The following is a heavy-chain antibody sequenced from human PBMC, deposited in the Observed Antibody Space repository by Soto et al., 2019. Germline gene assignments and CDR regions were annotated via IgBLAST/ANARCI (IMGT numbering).Heavy chain of an antibody. CDR2: IYYSGST. D-gene: IGHD2-15*01. CDR1: GGSISSSSYY. Sequence: QLQLQESGPGLVKPSETLSLTCTVSGGSISSSSYYWGWIRQPPGKGLEWIGSIYYSGSTYYNPSLKSRVTISVDTSKNQFSLKLSSVTAADTAVYYCARVVATLDQFDPWGQGTLVTVSS. J-gene: IGHJ5*02. CDR3: ARVVATLDQFDP. V-gene: IGHV4-39*01.